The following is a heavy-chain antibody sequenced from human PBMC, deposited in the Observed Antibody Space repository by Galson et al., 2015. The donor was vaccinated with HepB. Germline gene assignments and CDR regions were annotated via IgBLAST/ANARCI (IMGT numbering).Heavy chain of an antibody. CDR3: AREWAPQGPGSGYLTNYFDY. Sequence: SLRLSCAASGFTFSSYAMHWVRQAPGKGLEWVAIISYDGNNKYYADSVKGRFTISRDNSKNALDLQMNSLRAEDTAVYYCAREWAPQGPGSGYLTNYFDYWGQGTLVTVSS. CDR1: GFTFSSYA. V-gene: IGHV3-30-3*01. D-gene: IGHD3-3*01. CDR2: ISYDGNNK. J-gene: IGHJ4*02.